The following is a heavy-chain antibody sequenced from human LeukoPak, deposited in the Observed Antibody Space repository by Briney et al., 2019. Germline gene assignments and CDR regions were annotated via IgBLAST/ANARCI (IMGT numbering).Heavy chain of an antibody. CDR2: IYTSGST. V-gene: IGHV4-4*09. D-gene: IGHD3-10*01. Sequence: ASETLSLTCTVSGGSTSSYYWSWIRQPPGKGLEWIGYIYTSGSTNYNPSLRGRVTISLDTSKNQFSLKLTSVTAADTAVYHCARLRYHYGSGSPYYFDYWGQGTLVTVSS. J-gene: IGHJ4*02. CDR3: ARLRYHYGSGSPYYFDY. CDR1: GGSTSSYY.